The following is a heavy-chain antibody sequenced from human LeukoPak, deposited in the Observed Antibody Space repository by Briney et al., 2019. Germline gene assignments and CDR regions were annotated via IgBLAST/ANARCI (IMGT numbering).Heavy chain of an antibody. CDR3: VKGLAAADDY. CDR2: ISTNRGST. Sequence: GGSLRLSCSASGFAFSTYPMHWVRQAPGKGLEYVSGISTNRGSTYYADSVKGRFTISRDNSKNTLSLQMSSLRPEDTAVYYCVKGLAAADDYWGQGTLVTVSS. V-gene: IGHV3-64D*06. D-gene: IGHD6-13*01. CDR1: GFAFSTYP. J-gene: IGHJ4*02.